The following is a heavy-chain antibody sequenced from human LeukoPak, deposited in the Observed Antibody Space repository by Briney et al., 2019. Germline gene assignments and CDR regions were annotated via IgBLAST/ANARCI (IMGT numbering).Heavy chain of an antibody. CDR1: GYTFTTYH. J-gene: IGHJ3*02. CDR2: INPNTGST. D-gene: IGHD2-21*02. V-gene: IGHV1-46*01. Sequence: ASVKVSCKASGYTFTTYHMHWVRQAPGQGLEWMGIINPNTGSTTYAQKFQGRVTITRDTSTSTVYMDLSSLRSEDTAVYYCARARDCGGDCYYDTFDIWGQGTMVAVSS. CDR3: ARARDCGGDCYYDTFDI.